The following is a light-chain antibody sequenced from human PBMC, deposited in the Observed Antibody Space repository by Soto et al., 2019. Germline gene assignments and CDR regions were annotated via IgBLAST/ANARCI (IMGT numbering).Light chain of an antibody. CDR1: RSNIGNNA. Sequence: QSVLTQPPSASGTPGQRVTISCSGSRSNIGNNAVSWYQQLPGTAPKLLIYNNNQRPSGVPDRFSGSKSGTSASLAISGLQSEDAADYSCAAWDDSLNARGVFGGGTKLTVL. CDR2: NNN. CDR3: AAWDDSLNARGV. J-gene: IGLJ3*02. V-gene: IGLV1-44*01.